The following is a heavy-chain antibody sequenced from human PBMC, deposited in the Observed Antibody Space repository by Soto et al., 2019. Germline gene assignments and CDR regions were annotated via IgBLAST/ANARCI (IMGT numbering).Heavy chain of an antibody. Sequence: GGSLRLSCAASGFTFSSYAMHWVRQAPGKGLEWVAVISYDGSNKYYADSVKGRFTISRDNSKNTLYLQMNSLRAEDTAVYYCARDRTRRTDAFDIWGQGTMVTVSS. CDR2: ISYDGSNK. V-gene: IGHV3-30*04. CDR1: GFTFSSYA. J-gene: IGHJ3*02. CDR3: ARDRTRRTDAFDI.